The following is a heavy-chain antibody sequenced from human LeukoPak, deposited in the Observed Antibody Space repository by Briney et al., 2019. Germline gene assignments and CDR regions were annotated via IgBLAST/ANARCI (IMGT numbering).Heavy chain of an antibody. CDR2: ISGSGDST. J-gene: IGHJ4*02. D-gene: IGHD4-17*01. Sequence: GGSLRLSCAASGFTFSIYGMNWVRQAPGKGLEWVSSISGSGDSTYYADSVKGRFTISRDNAKNSLYLQMNSLRADDTAVYYCARDRLHYGEYEKTLDYWGQGTLVTVSS. CDR3: ARDRLHYGEYEKTLDY. V-gene: IGHV3-23*01. CDR1: GFTFSIYG.